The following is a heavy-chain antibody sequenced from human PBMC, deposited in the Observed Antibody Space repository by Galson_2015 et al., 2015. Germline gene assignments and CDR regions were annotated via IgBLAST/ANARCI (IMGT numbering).Heavy chain of an antibody. Sequence: VISHDGSNTYYADSVKGRFTISRDNSKNTLYLQMDSLRADDTAVYYCARDYYDASGFILYYYNFFGMDVWGQGTTVTVSS. J-gene: IGHJ6*02. CDR3: ARDYYDASGFILYYYNFFGMDV. CDR2: ISHDGSNT. V-gene: IGHV3-30-3*01. D-gene: IGHD3-22*01.